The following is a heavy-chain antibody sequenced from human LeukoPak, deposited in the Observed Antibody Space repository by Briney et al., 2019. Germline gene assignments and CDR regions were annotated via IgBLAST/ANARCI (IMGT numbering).Heavy chain of an antibody. CDR3: ATCSSTSCYNYYYYRDV. CDR1: GDTLTELS. V-gene: IGHV1-24*01. Sequence: ASVKVSCKVSGDTLTELSMHSVRQAPGKRLECMFEFDPEDGETIYAQKLQSTVTMTEDTSTDTAYMELSSLRSEDTAVYYCATCSSTSCYNYYYYRDVWGKGTTVTVSS. J-gene: IGHJ6*03. CDR2: FDPEDGET. D-gene: IGHD2-2*01.